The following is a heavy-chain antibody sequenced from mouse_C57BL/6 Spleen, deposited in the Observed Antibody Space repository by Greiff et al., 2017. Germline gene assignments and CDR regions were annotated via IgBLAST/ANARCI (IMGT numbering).Heavy chain of an antibody. D-gene: IGHD2-3*01. Sequence: EVQLQQSGPELVKPGASVKISCKASGYTFTDYYMNWVKQSHGKSLEWIGDINPNNGGTSYNQKFKGKATLTVDKSSSTAYMELRSLTSEDSAVYYCARRAIYDGYYCAMDYWGQGTSVTVSS. J-gene: IGHJ4*01. CDR1: GYTFTDYY. V-gene: IGHV1-26*01. CDR3: ARRAIYDGYYCAMDY. CDR2: INPNNGGT.